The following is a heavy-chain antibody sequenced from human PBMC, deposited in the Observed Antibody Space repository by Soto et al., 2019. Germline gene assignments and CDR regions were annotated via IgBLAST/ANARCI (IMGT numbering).Heavy chain of an antibody. CDR2: IYYDGSKK. CDR3: ARDIRSTYFDY. D-gene: IGHD2-21*01. Sequence: QVQLVESGGGVVQPGSSLGLSCAASGFTFSNYGMHWVRQAPGKGLEWVAVIYYDGSKKYYADSVKGRFTISRDNSKNALYLQMTTLRAEQTAVYYCARDIRSTYFDYWGQGTLVTVSS. V-gene: IGHV3-33*01. CDR1: GFTFSNYG. J-gene: IGHJ4*02.